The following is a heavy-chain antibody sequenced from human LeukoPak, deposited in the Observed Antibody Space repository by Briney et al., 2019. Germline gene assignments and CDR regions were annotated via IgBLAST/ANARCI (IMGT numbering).Heavy chain of an antibody. CDR2: INHSGST. CDR1: GGSFSGYY. J-gene: IGHJ5*02. D-gene: IGHD2/OR15-2a*01. Sequence: SETLSLTCAVYGGSFSGYYWSWIRQPPGKGLEWIGEINHSGSTNYNPSLKSRVTISVDTSKNQFSLKLSSVTAADTAVYYCASHPEEYDWFDPWGQGTLVTVSS. CDR3: ASHPEEYDWFDP. V-gene: IGHV4-34*01.